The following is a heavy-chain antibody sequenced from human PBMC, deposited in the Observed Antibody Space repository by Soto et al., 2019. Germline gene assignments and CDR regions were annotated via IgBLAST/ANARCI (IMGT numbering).Heavy chain of an antibody. V-gene: IGHV3-30*18. CDR2: IAYDGSDM. Sequence: QVHLVESGGDVVQPGRSLRLSCAASGFSFSSYAIHWVRQAPGKGPEWVAVIAYDGSDMYYGDSVKGRFTISRDNSKKTLYLQMNSLRPDDTAVYYCAKDPRGIVGAGAWLDSWGQGTLVIVSS. CDR3: AKDPRGIVGAGAWLDS. J-gene: IGHJ4*02. D-gene: IGHD1-26*01. CDR1: GFSFSSYA.